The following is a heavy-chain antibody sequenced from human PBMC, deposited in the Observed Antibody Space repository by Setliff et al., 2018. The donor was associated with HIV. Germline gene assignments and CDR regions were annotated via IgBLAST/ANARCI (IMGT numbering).Heavy chain of an antibody. CDR1: GFTFSHYS. J-gene: IGHJ6*03. Sequence: GGSLRLSCAASGFTFSHYSMHWVRQPQGKGLEWVALISYDGSNKYYADSVKGRFTISRDTPNHMVYLQMNNLRPEDTALYYCAKDSEAVAVKYYYMDVWGRGTTVTVSS. CDR3: AKDSEAVAVKYYYMDV. V-gene: IGHV3-30*02. CDR2: ISYDGSNK. D-gene: IGHD6-19*01.